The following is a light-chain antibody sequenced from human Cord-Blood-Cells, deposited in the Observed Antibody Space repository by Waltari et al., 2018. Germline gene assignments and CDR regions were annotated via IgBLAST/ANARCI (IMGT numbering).Light chain of an antibody. CDR1: SSDVGGYNY. CDR3: CSYAGSYSVV. V-gene: IGLV2-11*01. CDR2: DVS. J-gene: IGLJ2*01. Sequence: QSALTQPRSVSGSPGQSVTISCTGTSSDVGGYNYVSWYQQHPGKAPKLMIYDVSNPPSGVPDRFSGSQSGNPASLTISGLQAEDEADYYCCSYAGSYSVVFGGGTKLTVL.